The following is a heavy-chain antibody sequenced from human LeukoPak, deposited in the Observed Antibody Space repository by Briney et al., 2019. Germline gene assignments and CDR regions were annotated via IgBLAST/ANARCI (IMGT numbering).Heavy chain of an antibody. CDR2: IIPTLGTV. D-gene: IGHD3-3*01. J-gene: IGHJ6*02. CDR3: ARTVSAFTFIRDFYHGLDV. CDR1: GGNYNDYS. V-gene: IGHV1-69*08. Sequence: ASVKVSCKASGGNYNDYSIAWVRQGPGQGLEWMGRIIPTLGTVDYAQKFQARIAITADKSRGTVYMELNSLTSEDTAVYYCARTVSAFTFIRDFYHGLDVWGPGTTVIVSS.